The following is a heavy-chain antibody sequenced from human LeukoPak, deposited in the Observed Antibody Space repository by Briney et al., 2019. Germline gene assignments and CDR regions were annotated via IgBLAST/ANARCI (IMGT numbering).Heavy chain of an antibody. J-gene: IGHJ4*02. Sequence: GAPVKVSCKASGGTFISYAISWVRQAPGQGLEWMGGIIPIFGTANYAQKFQGRVTITADESTSTAYMELSSLRSEDTAVYYCARGDYYDSSGYYFDYWGQGTLVTVSS. CDR3: ARGDYYDSSGYYFDY. V-gene: IGHV1-69*13. CDR1: GGTFISYA. CDR2: IIPIFGTA. D-gene: IGHD3-22*01.